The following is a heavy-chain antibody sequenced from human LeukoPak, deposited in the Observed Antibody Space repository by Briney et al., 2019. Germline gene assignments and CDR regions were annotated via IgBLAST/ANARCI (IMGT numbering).Heavy chain of an antibody. CDR3: ARLHDYGDFYYFDY. CDR2: IYTSGST. J-gene: IGHJ4*02. D-gene: IGHD4-17*01. CDR1: GGSISSGSYY. V-gene: IGHV4-61*09. Sequence: PSQTLSLTCTVSGGSISSGSYYWRWIRQPAGKGLEWIGHIYTSGSTNYNPPLKSRVTISVDTSKNQFSLKLSSVTAADTAVYYCARLHDYGDFYYFDYWGQGTLVTVSS.